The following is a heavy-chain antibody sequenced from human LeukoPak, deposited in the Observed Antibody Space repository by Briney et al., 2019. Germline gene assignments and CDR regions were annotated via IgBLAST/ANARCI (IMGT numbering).Heavy chain of an antibody. CDR3: ARAYTAMAIDY. CDR2: IYYSGST. V-gene: IGHV4-59*01. D-gene: IGHD5-18*01. J-gene: IGHJ4*02. Sequence: SETLSLTCTVSGGSISSYYWSWIRQPPGKGLEWIGYIYYSGSTNYNPSLKSRDTISVDTSKNQFSLKLSSVTAADTAVYYCARAYTAMAIDYWGQGTLVTVSS. CDR1: GGSISSYY.